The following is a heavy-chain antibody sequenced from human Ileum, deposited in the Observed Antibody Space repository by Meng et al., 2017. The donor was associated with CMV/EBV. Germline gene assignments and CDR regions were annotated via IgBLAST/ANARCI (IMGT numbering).Heavy chain of an antibody. CDR3: ARAITIFGVVTSYYFDY. D-gene: IGHD3-3*01. CDR1: GGTFSSYA. V-gene: IGHV1-69*05. J-gene: IGHJ4*02. CDR2: IIPIFGTA. Sequence: SVTVSHKASGGTFSSYAISWVRHAPGQGLEWMGGIIPIFGTANYAQKFQGRATIPTDESTSTAYMELSSLRSEDTAVYYCARAITIFGVVTSYYFDYWGQGTLVTVSS.